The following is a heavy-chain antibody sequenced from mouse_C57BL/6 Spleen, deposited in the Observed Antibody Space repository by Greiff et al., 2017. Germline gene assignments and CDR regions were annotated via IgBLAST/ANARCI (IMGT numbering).Heavy chain of an antibody. CDR3: SRGSGYLAMDY. D-gene: IGHD3-2*02. J-gene: IGHJ4*01. CDR1: GYAFSSSW. V-gene: IGHV1-82*01. Sequence: QVQLQQSGPELVKPGASVKISCKASGYAFSSSWMNWGKQRPGKGLEWIGRIYPGDGDTNYTGKFKGKGTLTADKSSTTAYMQLSSLTSEDSAVYFCSRGSGYLAMDYWGQGTSVTVSS. CDR2: IYPGDGDT.